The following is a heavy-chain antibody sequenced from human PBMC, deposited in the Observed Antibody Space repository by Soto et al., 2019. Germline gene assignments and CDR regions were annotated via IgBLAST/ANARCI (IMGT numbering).Heavy chain of an antibody. J-gene: IGHJ3*02. D-gene: IGHD4-17*01. CDR3: ASRVPYGDYAHAFDI. CDR2: IYQSGST. V-gene: IGHV4-4*02. Sequence: QVQLQESGPGLVKASGTLSLTCAVSGGSIISSRWWNWIRQAPGRGLEWIGDIYQSGSTDYSPSLKSRVTLSVDKSRNQISLRLTSVTAADTAVYYCASRVPYGDYAHAFDIWGHGSMVTVSS. CDR1: GGSIISSRW.